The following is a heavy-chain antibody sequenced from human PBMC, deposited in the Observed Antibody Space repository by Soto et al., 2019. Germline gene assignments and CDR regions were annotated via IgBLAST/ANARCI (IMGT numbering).Heavy chain of an antibody. J-gene: IGHJ3*02. D-gene: IGHD6-19*01. Sequence: ETLSLTCAVYGGSFSGYYWSWIRQPPGKGLEWIGEINHSGSTNYNPSLKSRVTISVDTSKNQFSLKLSSVTAADTAEYYCARGSRRIAVAGPPVDIWGQGTMVTVSS. CDR2: INHSGST. CDR3: ARGSRRIAVAGPPVDI. V-gene: IGHV4-34*01. CDR1: GGSFSGYY.